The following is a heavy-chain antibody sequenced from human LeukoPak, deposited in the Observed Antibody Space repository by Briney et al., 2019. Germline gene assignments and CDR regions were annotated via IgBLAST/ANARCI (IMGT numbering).Heavy chain of an antibody. CDR1: GFTFSSYG. Sequence: GGSLRLSCAASGFTFSSYGMHWVRQAPGKGLEWVAVISYDGSNKYYADSVKGRFTISRDNSKNTLYLQMNSLRAEDTAVYYCATLGPIRRRYDSSGYYTYWGQGTLVTVSS. J-gene: IGHJ4*02. V-gene: IGHV3-30*03. CDR3: ATLGPIRRRYDSSGYYTY. CDR2: ISYDGSNK. D-gene: IGHD3-22*01.